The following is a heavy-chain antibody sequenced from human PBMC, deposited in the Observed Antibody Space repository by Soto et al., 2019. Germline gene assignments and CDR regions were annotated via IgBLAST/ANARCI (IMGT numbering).Heavy chain of an antibody. J-gene: IGHJ6*03. CDR1: GFTFSNYW. D-gene: IGHD3-3*01. V-gene: IGHV3-74*01. Sequence: EVQLVESGGDLAQPGGSLRLSCEASGFTFSNYWMQWVRQAPGKGLVWVSSINSDGSGANYADSAKGRFTISKDNAKNTMYLEMNSLRAEDTALYYCTRLWPWSGAYYYMDVWGRGTTVAVSS. CDR2: INSDGSGA. CDR3: TRLWPWSGAYYYMDV.